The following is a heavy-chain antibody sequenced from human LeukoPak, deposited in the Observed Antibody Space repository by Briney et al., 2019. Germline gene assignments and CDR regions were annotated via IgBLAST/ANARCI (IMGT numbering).Heavy chain of an antibody. CDR1: GFTFSNAW. J-gene: IGHJ4*02. V-gene: IGHV3-15*01. Sequence: GGSLRLSCAASGFTFSNAWMSWVRQAPGKGLEWVGRIKSKTDGWTTDYAAPVKGRFTISRDDSKNTLYLQMNSLKTEDTAVYYCTIRYNWNYGYWGQGTLVTVSS. D-gene: IGHD1-7*01. CDR2: IKSKTDGWTT. CDR3: TIRYNWNYGY.